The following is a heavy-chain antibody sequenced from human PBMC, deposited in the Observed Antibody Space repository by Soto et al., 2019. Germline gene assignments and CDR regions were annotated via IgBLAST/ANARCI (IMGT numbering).Heavy chain of an antibody. CDR3: VQGRYPTMATPLDH. Sequence: EVQLVESGGGLVQPGRSLRLSCAASGFTFDNCGMHWVRQAPGKGLEWVSGISWDSATIGYADSVKGRFTISRDDAKNSLYPQMNSLRREDTALYYCVQGRYPTMATPLDHWGQGTLVTVSS. CDR1: GFTFDNCG. CDR2: ISWDSATI. V-gene: IGHV3-9*01. D-gene: IGHD1-1*01. J-gene: IGHJ5*02.